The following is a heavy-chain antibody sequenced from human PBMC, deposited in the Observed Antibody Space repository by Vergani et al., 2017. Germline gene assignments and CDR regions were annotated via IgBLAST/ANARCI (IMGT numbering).Heavy chain of an antibody. CDR2: ISAYNGNT. Sequence: QVQLVQSGAEVKKPGASVKVSCKASGYTFTSYGISWVRQAPGQGLEWMGWISAYNGNTNYAQKLQGRVTMTTDTSTSTAYMELSSLRSEDTAVYYCARALGNVLGGYYYYYMDVWGKGTTVTVSS. V-gene: IGHV1-18*04. J-gene: IGHJ6*03. D-gene: IGHD1-1*01. CDR3: ARALGNVLGGYYYYYMDV. CDR1: GYTFTSYG.